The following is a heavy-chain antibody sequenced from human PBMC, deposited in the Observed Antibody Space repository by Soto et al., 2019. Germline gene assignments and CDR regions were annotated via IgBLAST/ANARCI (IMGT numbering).Heavy chain of an antibody. CDR3: ARDLRIAAAGVGY. J-gene: IGHJ4*02. D-gene: IGHD6-13*01. Sequence: QVQLVQSGAEVKKPGASVKVSCKASGYTFTSYDISWVRQAPGQGLEWMGGIIPIFGTANYAQKFQGRVTITADESTSTAYMELSSLRSEDTAVYYCARDLRIAAAGVGYWGQGTLVTVSS. V-gene: IGHV1-69*01. CDR1: GYTFTSYD. CDR2: IIPIFGTA.